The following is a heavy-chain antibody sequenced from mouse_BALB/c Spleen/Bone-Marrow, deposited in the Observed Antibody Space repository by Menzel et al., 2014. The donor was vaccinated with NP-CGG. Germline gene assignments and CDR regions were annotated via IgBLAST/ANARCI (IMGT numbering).Heavy chain of an antibody. V-gene: IGHV14-3*02. J-gene: IGHJ3*01. Sequence: VQLQQPGAELVKPGASVKLSCTASGFNIKDTYMHWVKRRPEQGLEWIGRIDPANGNTKYDPKFQGKATITADTSSNTAYLQLSSLTSEDTAVYYCAMITTGAWFAYWGQGTLVTVSA. CDR1: GFNIKDTY. CDR3: AMITTGAWFAY. D-gene: IGHD2-4*01. CDR2: IDPANGNT.